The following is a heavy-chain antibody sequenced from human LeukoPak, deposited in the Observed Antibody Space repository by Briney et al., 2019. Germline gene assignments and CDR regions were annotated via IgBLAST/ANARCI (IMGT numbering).Heavy chain of an antibody. J-gene: IGHJ4*02. CDR1: GFTFSSYT. V-gene: IGHV3-23*01. CDR3: AKDHYSVVPAPNDYFDS. Sequence: PGGSLRLSCAASGFTFSSYTMSWVRQAPGKGLEWVSGISGSVGRAYYADSVKGRFSISRDNAKNTLYLQMNSLRDEDTAVYYCAKDHYSVVPAPNDYFDSWGQGTLVTVSS. CDR2: ISGSVGRA. D-gene: IGHD2-2*01.